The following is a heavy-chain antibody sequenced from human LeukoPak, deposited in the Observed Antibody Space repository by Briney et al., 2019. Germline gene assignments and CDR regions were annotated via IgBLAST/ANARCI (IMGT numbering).Heavy chain of an antibody. V-gene: IGHV3-33*01. CDR1: GFTFSSCG. Sequence: GGSLRLSCAASGFTFSSCGMHWVRQAPGKGLEWVAVIWYDGSNKYYADSVKGRFTISRDNSKNTLYLQMNSLRAEDTAVYYCARDRDRGYYYYMDVWGKGTTVTVSS. D-gene: IGHD3-10*01. J-gene: IGHJ6*03. CDR2: IWYDGSNK. CDR3: ARDRDRGYYYYMDV.